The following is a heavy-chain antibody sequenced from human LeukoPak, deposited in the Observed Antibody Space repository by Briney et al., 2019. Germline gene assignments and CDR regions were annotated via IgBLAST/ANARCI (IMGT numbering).Heavy chain of an antibody. V-gene: IGHV4-34*01. CDR1: GGSFSGYY. CDR3: ARVDGGVVPAAISSPHFDY. J-gene: IGHJ4*02. CDR2: INHSGST. D-gene: IGHD2-2*02. Sequence: PSETLSLTCAVYGGSFSGYYWSWIRQPPGKGLEWIGEINHSGSTNYNPSLKSRITISVDTSKNQFFLMLSSVTAADTAVYYCARVDGGVVPAAISSPHFDYWGKGTLVTVSS.